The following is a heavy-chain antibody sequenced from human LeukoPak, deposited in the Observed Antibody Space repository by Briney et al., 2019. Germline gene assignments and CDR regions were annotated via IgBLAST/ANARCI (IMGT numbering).Heavy chain of an antibody. D-gene: IGHD2-15*01. J-gene: IGHJ4*02. CDR2: IYYSGST. Sequence: SETLSLTCTVSGGSISSSSYYWSRIRQPPGKGLEWIGYIYYSGSTNYNPSLKSRVTISVDTSKNQFSLKLSSVTAADTAVYYCARVQEDIVTWAYYFDYWGQGTLVTVSS. CDR3: ARVQEDIVTWAYYFDY. CDR1: GGSISSSSYY. V-gene: IGHV4-61*01.